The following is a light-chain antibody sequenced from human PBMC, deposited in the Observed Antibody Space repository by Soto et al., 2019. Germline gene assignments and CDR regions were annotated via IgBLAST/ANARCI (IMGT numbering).Light chain of an antibody. Sequence: DIQMTQSPSSLSASVGDRVTITCRASQSIASYLNWYQQRPGKAPKLLIYAASNLQSGVPSRFSGGGSGTDFTLTISSLQPEDCATYYCQQSYGTPWTFGQGTKVEIK. CDR2: AAS. CDR1: QSIASY. V-gene: IGKV1-39*01. J-gene: IGKJ1*01. CDR3: QQSYGTPWT.